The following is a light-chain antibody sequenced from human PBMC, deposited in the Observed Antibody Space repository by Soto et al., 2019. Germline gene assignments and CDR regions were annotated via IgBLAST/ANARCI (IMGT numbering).Light chain of an antibody. J-gene: IGKJ2*01. CDR3: QQYGTSPYT. CDR1: QSVSSNF. V-gene: IGKV3-20*01. Sequence: EIVLTQSPGTLSLSPGDRATLSCRASQSVSSNFLAWYQQKPGQAPRLLIYGASSRATDIPDRFSGSGSGTFFTLTISRLDPEDFAIYQCQQYGTSPYTFGQGTNLDIK. CDR2: GAS.